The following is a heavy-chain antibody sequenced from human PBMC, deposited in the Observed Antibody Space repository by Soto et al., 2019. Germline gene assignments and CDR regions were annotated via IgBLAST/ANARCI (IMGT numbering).Heavy chain of an antibody. CDR1: AFTFSTYS. V-gene: IGHV3-48*01. CDR3: ARDWDYYGSGSHAGY. CDR2: ISTSSTTK. Sequence: EVHLVESGGGLVQPGGSLRLSCVASAFTFSTYSMHWVRQAPGQGLEWVSYISTSSTTKYYADSVIGRFTISRDNAKNSLYLQMNILRAEDTAVYYCARDWDYYGSGSHAGYWGQGTLVTVSS. J-gene: IGHJ4*02. D-gene: IGHD3-10*01.